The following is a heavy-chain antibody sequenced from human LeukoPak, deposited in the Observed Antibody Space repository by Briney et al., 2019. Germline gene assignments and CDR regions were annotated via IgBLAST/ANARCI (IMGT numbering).Heavy chain of an antibody. Sequence: GGSLRLSCAASGFTFSSYSMNWVRQAPGKGLEWVSSISSSSSYIYYADSVKGRFTISRDNSKNTLYLQMNSLRAEDTAVYYCAKDDRLGYCSSTSCYRGYFQHWGQGTLVTVSS. D-gene: IGHD2-2*01. CDR1: GFTFSSYS. CDR2: ISSSSSYI. V-gene: IGHV3-21*01. CDR3: AKDDRLGYCSSTSCYRGYFQH. J-gene: IGHJ1*01.